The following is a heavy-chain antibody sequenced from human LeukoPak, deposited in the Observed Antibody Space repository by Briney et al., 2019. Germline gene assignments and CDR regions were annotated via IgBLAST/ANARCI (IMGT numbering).Heavy chain of an antibody. Sequence: ASVKLSCKASGYTFTGYYMHWVRQAPGQGLEGMGWINPNSGSTNYAQKFQGWVTMTRDTSISTAYMELSSLRSEDTAVYYCATYADQLLWYYYMDVWGKGTTVTVSS. CDR2: INPNSGST. V-gene: IGHV1-2*04. CDR3: ATYADQLLWYYYMDV. CDR1: GYTFTGYY. D-gene: IGHD2-2*01. J-gene: IGHJ6*03.